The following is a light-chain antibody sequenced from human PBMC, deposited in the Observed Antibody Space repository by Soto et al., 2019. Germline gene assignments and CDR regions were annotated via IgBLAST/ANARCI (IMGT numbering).Light chain of an antibody. Sequence: VWIPSPGTLSLSGEGIDIGVCRAIQSVSSHLAWYQQKPGQAPRLLINDASTRATGIPARFSGSGSGTEYALSIRSRQSEESAVHYYQQHNTSGGTFGQGTKVDIK. CDR3: QQHNTSGGT. CDR1: QSVSSH. CDR2: DAS. J-gene: IGKJ1*01. V-gene: IGKV3-15*01.